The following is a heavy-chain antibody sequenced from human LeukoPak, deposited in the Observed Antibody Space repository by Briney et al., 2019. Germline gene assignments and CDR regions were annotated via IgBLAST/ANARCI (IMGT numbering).Heavy chain of an antibody. D-gene: IGHD6-13*01. CDR3: ARDIYSSSWVWFDP. V-gene: IGHV3-7*01. J-gene: IGHJ5*02. CDR1: GFTFSSYW. CDR2: IKQDGSEK. Sequence: PGGSLRLSCAASGFTFSSYWMSWVRQAPGKGLEWVANIKQDGSEKYYVDSVKGRFTISRDNAKNSLYLQMNSLRAEDTAVYYCARDIYSSSWVWFDPWGQETLVTVSS.